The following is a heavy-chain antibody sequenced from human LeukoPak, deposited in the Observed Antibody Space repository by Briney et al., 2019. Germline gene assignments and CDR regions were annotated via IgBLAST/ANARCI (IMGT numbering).Heavy chain of an antibody. CDR3: ARGSVIDSSSWPEYFQH. D-gene: IGHD6-13*01. CDR2: INQDESEK. CDR1: GFTFSSYG. V-gene: IGHV3-7*04. Sequence: SGRSLRLSCAASGFTFSSYGMHWVRQAPGKGLEWVANINQDESEKNYVDSVKGRFTISRDNAKNSLDLQMNSLRAEDTAVYYCARGSVIDSSSWPEYFQHWGQGTLVTVSS. J-gene: IGHJ1*01.